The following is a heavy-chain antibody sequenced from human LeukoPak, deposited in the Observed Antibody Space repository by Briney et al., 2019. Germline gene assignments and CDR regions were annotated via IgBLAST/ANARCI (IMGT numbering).Heavy chain of an antibody. Sequence: GGSLRLSCAASGFTFSSYSMNWVRQAPGKGLEWVSSISSSSTIYYADSVKGRFTISRDNAKNSLYLQMNSLRAEDTAVYYCARDWQLADDYWGQGTLVTVSS. CDR3: ARDWQLADDY. V-gene: IGHV3-48*01. CDR2: ISSSSTI. D-gene: IGHD6-6*01. CDR1: GFTFSSYS. J-gene: IGHJ4*02.